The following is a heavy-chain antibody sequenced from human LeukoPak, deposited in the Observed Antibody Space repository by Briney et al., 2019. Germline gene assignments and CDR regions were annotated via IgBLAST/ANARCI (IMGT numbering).Heavy chain of an antibody. J-gene: IGHJ3*02. CDR3: ARRRGDLWSGYPVGSDAFDI. Sequence: SETLSLACTVSGGSISSSSYYWGWTRQPPGKGLEWIGSIYYSGSTYYNPSLKSRVTISVDTSKNQFSLKLSSMTAADTAVYYCARRRGDLWSGYPVGSDAFDIWGQGTMVTASS. CDR1: GGSISSSSYY. D-gene: IGHD3-3*01. CDR2: IYYSGST. V-gene: IGHV4-39*01.